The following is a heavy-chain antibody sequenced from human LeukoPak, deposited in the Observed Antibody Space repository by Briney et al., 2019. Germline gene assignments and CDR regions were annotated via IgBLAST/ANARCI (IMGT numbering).Heavy chain of an antibody. V-gene: IGHV4-30-4*08. CDR1: GGSISSGGYY. J-gene: IGHJ6*02. CDR3: ARGNYYDIYGMDV. Sequence: PSQTLSLTCTVSGGSISSGGYYWSWIRQHPGKGLEWIGYIYYSGSTYYNPSLKSRVTISVDTSKNQFFLKLSSVTAADTAVYYCARGNYYDIYGMDVWGQGTTVTVSS. CDR2: IYYSGST.